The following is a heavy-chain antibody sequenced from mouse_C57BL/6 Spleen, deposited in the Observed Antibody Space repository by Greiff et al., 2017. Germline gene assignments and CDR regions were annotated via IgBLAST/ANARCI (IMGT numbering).Heavy chain of an antibody. Sequence: EVMLVESGEGLVKPGGSLKLSCAASGFTFSSYAMSWVRQTPEKRLEWVAYISSGGDYIYYADTVKGRFTISRDNARNTLYLQMSSLKSEDTAMYYCTRGGTGDWYFDVWGTGTTVTVSS. CDR2: ISSGGDYI. CDR3: TRGGTGDWYFDV. CDR1: GFTFSSYA. D-gene: IGHD4-1*01. V-gene: IGHV5-9-1*02. J-gene: IGHJ1*03.